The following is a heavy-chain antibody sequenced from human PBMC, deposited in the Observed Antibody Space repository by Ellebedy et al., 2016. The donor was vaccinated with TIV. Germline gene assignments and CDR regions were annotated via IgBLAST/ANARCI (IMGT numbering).Heavy chain of an antibody. CDR3: ARGATLITFDI. CDR2: VNPNSGGT. D-gene: IGHD3-16*01. J-gene: IGHJ3*02. V-gene: IGHV1-2*02. Sequence: ASVKVSCXASGDTFAGYYIHWVRQAPGQGLEWMGWVNPNSGGTKFAQKFQGRVSMTRDTFISTAYMELSSLRSDDTAVYYCARGATLITFDIWGQGTMVSVSS. CDR1: GDTFAGYY.